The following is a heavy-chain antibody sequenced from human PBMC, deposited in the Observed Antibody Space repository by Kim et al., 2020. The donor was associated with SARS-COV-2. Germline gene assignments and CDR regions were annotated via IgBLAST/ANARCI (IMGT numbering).Heavy chain of an antibody. CDR1: SSDA. Sequence: GWSLRLSCAASSDAISWIRQTPGKGLEWVSVIRSDGEATHYADSVKGRFTISRDNSKRALYLQMDSLRAEDTAIYYCAKGGDVWGRHRQYYFDYWGQGTL. CDR2: IRSDGEAT. J-gene: IGHJ4*02. CDR3: AKGGDVWGRHRQYYFDY. V-gene: IGHV3-23*01. D-gene: IGHD3-16*02.